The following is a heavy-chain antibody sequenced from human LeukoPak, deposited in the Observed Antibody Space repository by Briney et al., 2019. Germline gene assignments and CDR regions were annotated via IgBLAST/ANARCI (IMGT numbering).Heavy chain of an antibody. D-gene: IGHD2-15*01. CDR3: ARGADGVSSNSRGWFDP. J-gene: IGHJ5*02. V-gene: IGHV3-21*01. CDR2: ISTSSSYI. CDR1: GFTFSSYS. Sequence: TGRSLRLSCAASGFTFSSYSMNWVRQAPGKGLEWVSSISTSSSYIYYADSVKGRFTISRDNARNSLYLQMNTLRAEDTAVYSCARGADGVSSNSRGWFDPWGQGTLVTVSS.